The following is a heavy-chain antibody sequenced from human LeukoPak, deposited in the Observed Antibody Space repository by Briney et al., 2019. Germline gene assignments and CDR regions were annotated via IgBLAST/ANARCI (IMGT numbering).Heavy chain of an antibody. CDR1: GFTFSSYD. V-gene: IGHV3-23*01. J-gene: IGHJ4*02. D-gene: IGHD3-3*01. Sequence: GGSLRLSCAASGFTFSSYDMSWVRQAPGKGLEWVSAISGSGGSTYYADSVKGRFTISRDNSKNTLYLQMNSLRAEDTAVYYCAKGRRFWELPTSFNYWGQGTLVTVSS. CDR3: AKGRRFWELPTSFNY. CDR2: ISGSGGST.